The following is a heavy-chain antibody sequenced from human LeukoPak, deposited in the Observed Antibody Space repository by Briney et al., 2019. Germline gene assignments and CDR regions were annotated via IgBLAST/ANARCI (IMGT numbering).Heavy chain of an antibody. V-gene: IGHV1-18*01. CDR3: ARIEPTYYYDSSGGLFYGMDV. CDR1: GCTFSSYA. CDR2: ISAYNGNT. J-gene: IGHJ6*02. Sequence: ASVKVSCKASGCTFSSYAISWVRQAPGQGLEWMGWISAYNGNTNYAQKLQGRVTMTTDTSTSTAYMELRSLRSDDTAVYYCARIEPTYYYDSSGGLFYGMDVWGQGTTVTVSS. D-gene: IGHD3-22*01.